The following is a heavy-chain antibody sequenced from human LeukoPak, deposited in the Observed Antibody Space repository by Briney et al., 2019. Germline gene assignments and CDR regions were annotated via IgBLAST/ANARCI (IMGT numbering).Heavy chain of an antibody. V-gene: IGHV4-39*01. Sequence: SETLSLTCTVSGGSISSSSYYWGWIRQPPGKGLEWIGSIYYSGRTYYNPSLKSRVTISVDTSKNQFSLKLSSVTAADTAVYYCARQMSSGWFLRWFDPWGQGTLVTVSS. CDR3: ARQMSSGWFLRWFDP. J-gene: IGHJ5*02. CDR1: GGSISSSSYY. CDR2: IYYSGRT. D-gene: IGHD6-19*01.